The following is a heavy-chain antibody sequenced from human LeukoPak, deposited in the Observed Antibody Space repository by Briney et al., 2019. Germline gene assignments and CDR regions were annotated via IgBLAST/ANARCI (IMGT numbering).Heavy chain of an antibody. CDR2: IIPILGIA. CDR1: GGTFSSYA. J-gene: IGHJ6*02. CDR3: ARASYYDFWSGYYGMDV. Sequence: GSLVKVSCKASGGTFSSYAISWVRQAPGQGLEWMGRIIPILGIANYARKFQGRVTITADKSTSTAYMELSSLRSEDTAVYYCARASYYDFWSGYYGMDVWGQGTTVTVSS. D-gene: IGHD3-3*01. V-gene: IGHV1-69*04.